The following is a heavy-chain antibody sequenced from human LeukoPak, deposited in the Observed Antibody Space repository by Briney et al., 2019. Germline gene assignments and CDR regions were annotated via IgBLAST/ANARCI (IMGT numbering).Heavy chain of an antibody. V-gene: IGHV3-43*02. CDR1: GLITYDYA. J-gene: IGHJ5*02. Sequence: GGSLRLSCAAPGLITYDYAIHWVRHAPGKGLEWVSLISGDGGSTFYADSVRGRFTISRDNSKNSLSLQMSSLRSEDTALYFCVRESERSGWFDHWGQGTLVTVS. D-gene: IGHD1-26*01. CDR2: ISGDGGST. CDR3: VRESERSGWFDH.